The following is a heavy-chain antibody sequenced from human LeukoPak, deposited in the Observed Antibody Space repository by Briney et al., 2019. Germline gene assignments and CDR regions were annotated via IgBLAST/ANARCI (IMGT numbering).Heavy chain of an antibody. V-gene: IGHV3-13*01. J-gene: IGHJ4*02. CDR3: ARAPRYCSSTSCPPDY. Sequence: GSLRLSCAASGFTFSSYDMHWVRQATGKGLEWVSAIGTAGDTYYPGSVKGRFTISRENAKNSLYLQMNSLRAGDTAVYYCARAPRYCSSTSCPPDYWGQGTLVTVSS. D-gene: IGHD2-2*01. CDR2: IGTAGDT. CDR1: GFTFSSYD.